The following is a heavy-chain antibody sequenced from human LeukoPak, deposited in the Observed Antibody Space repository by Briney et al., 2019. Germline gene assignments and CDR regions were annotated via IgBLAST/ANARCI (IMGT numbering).Heavy chain of an antibody. Sequence: PSETLSLTCAVYGGSFSGYYWSWIRQPPGKGLEWIGEINHGGSTNYNPSLKSRVTISVDTSKNQFSLILTSVTAADTAVHYCARIPRYGSGNYHYSFDIWGQGTMVTVSS. CDR1: GGSFSGYY. V-gene: IGHV4-34*01. D-gene: IGHD3-10*01. J-gene: IGHJ3*02. CDR3: ARIPRYGSGNYHYSFDI. CDR2: INHGGST.